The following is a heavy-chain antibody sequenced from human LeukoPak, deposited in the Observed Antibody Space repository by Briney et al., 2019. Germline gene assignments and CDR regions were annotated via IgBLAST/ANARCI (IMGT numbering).Heavy chain of an antibody. CDR1: GYTFTSYY. V-gene: IGHV1-46*01. CDR2: INPSGGST. CDR3: ARDRAKITMVRGVKAYYYYYMDV. J-gene: IGHJ6*03. D-gene: IGHD3-10*01. Sequence: ASVKVSCKASGYTFTSYYMHWVRQAPGQGLEWMGIINPSGGSTSYAQKFQGRVTMTRDMSTSTVYMELSSLRSEDTAVCYCARDRAKITMVRGVKAYYYYYMDVWGKGTTVTVSS.